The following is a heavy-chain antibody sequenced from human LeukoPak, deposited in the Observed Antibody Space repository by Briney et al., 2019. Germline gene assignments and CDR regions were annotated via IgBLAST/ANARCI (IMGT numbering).Heavy chain of an antibody. CDR2: IIPIFGTA. J-gene: IGHJ4*02. V-gene: IGHV1-69*05. CDR3: ARQGVGATRERYFDY. D-gene: IGHD1-26*01. CDR1: GGTFSSYA. Sequence: SVKVSCKASGGTFSSYAISWVRQAPGQGLEWMGGIIPIFGTANYAQKFQGRVTITTDESTSTAYMELSSLRSEDTAVYYCARQGVGATRERYFDYWGQGTLVAVSS.